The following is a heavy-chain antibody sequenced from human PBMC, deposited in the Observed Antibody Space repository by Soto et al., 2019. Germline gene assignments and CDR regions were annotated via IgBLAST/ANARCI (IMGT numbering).Heavy chain of an antibody. Sequence: QVQLVESGGGVIQPGRSLRLSCEASGFAFDTYGMHWIRQGAGQGLEWVATMSYDGSKIYYRDSVRGRFSISRDDSKRTLYLQMNSLRAEDTAGYYCAKDRDPYYYYYLMDVWGQGTTVTVSS. CDR3: AKDRDPYYYYYLMDV. J-gene: IGHJ6*02. CDR2: MSYDGSKI. V-gene: IGHV3-30*18. CDR1: GFAFDTYG.